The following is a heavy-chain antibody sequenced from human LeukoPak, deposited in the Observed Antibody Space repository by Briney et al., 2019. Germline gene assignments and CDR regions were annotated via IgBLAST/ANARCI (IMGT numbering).Heavy chain of an antibody. CDR3: ARNRGDPSYFDY. CDR1: GLSFNGYS. CDR2: ISTSSSYI. J-gene: IGHJ4*02. D-gene: IGHD4-17*01. V-gene: IGHV3-21*01. Sequence: GRSLTPSCTASGLSFNGYSMSCARQDPGKGLEWVSSISTSSSYIYYADSVTGRFTISRNNPKNSLYLQMNSLRAEDTAVYYCARNRGDPSYFDYWGQGTLVTVSS.